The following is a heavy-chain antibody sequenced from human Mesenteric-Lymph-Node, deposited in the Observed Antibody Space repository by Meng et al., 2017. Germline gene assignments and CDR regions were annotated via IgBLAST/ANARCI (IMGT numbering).Heavy chain of an antibody. V-gene: IGHV4-39*07. J-gene: IGHJ4*02. CDR3: ARVGAYCGGDCYHPR. Sequence: QVHVPESGPGLVKPSETLSLTCTVSGGSISSSSYYWGWSRQPPGKGLEWIGSIYYSGSTYYNPSLKSRVTISVDESKNQFSLRLSSVTAADTAVYYCARVGAYCGGDCYHPRWGQGTLVTVSS. CDR1: GGSISSSSYY. CDR2: IYYSGST. D-gene: IGHD2-21*02.